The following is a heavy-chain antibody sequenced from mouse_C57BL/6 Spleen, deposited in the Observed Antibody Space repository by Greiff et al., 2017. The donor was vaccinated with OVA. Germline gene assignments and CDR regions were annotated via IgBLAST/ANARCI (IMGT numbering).Heavy chain of an antibody. Sequence: QVQLQQPGAELVKPGASVKLSCKASGYTFTSYWMQWVKQRPGQGLEWIGEIDPSDSYTNYNQKFKGKATLTVDTSSSTAYMQLSSLTSEDSAVYYCARLRDSSGYRAWFAYWGQGTLVTVSA. CDR2: IDPSDSYT. J-gene: IGHJ3*01. CDR1: GYTFTSYW. CDR3: ARLRDSSGYRAWFAY. V-gene: IGHV1-50*01. D-gene: IGHD3-2*02.